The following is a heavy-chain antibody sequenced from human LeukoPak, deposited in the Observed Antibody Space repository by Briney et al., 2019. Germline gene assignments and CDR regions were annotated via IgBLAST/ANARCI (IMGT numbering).Heavy chain of an antibody. J-gene: IGHJ3*02. D-gene: IGHD2-2*01. Sequence: SVKVSCKASGGTFSSYAISWVRQAPGQGLEWMGGIIPIFGTANYAQKFQGRVTITTDESTSTAYMELSSLRSEDTAVYYCARPYCSSTSCHPVGAFDIWGQGTMVTVSS. V-gene: IGHV1-69*05. CDR1: GGTFSSYA. CDR3: ARPYCSSTSCHPVGAFDI. CDR2: IIPIFGTA.